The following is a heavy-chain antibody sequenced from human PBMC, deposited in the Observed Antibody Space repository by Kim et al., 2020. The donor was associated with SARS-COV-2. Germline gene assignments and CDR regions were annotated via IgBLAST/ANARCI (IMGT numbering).Heavy chain of an antibody. D-gene: IGHD4-4*01. CDR1: GYTYICHS. CDR3: ATRVTSDMDV. Sequence: ASVKVSCKAPGYTYICHSMHWVRQAPGQGLEWMGRINPSSGDTTYAQNFQGRVTMTWDTSTSTVYMELRSLESDDTAVYYCATRVTSDMDVWGQGTTVTVSS. J-gene: IGHJ6*02. V-gene: IGHV1-46*01. CDR2: INPSSGDT.